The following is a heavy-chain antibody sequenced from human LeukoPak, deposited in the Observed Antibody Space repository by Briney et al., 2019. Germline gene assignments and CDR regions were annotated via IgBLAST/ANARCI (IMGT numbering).Heavy chain of an antibody. D-gene: IGHD6-19*01. CDR2: INPNSGGT. J-gene: IGHJ4*02. CDR1: GYTFTGYY. V-gene: IGHV1-2*02. Sequence: ASVKVSCKASGYTFTGYYMHWVRQAPGQGLEWMGWINPNSGGTNYAQKFQGRVTMTRDTSISTAYMELSRLRSDDTAVYYCARGLAVAGTERSYFDYWGQGTLVTVSS. CDR3: ARGLAVAGTERSYFDY.